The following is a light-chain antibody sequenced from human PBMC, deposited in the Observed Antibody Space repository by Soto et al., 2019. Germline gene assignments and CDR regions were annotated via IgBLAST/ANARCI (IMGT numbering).Light chain of an antibody. CDR3: KHYNSYSEA. CDR2: KAS. CDR1: QSISSW. Sequence: EIQMTQSPSKIATSVCNTINITSRASQSISSWLAWYQQKPGKAPKLLIYKASTLKSGVPSRFSGSGSGTEFTLTISSLQPDEFATYYCKHYNSYSEAFGQGTKVDIK. J-gene: IGKJ1*01. V-gene: IGKV1-5*03.